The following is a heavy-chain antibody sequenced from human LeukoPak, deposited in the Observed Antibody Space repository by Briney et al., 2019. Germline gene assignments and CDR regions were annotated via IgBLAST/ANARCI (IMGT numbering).Heavy chain of an antibody. CDR3: AKEGVDYGDYGNAFDI. CDR2: ISGSGGST. CDR1: GFTFSSYA. V-gene: IGHV3-23*01. Sequence: GGSLRLSCAASGFTFSSYAMSWVRQAPGKGLEWVSAISGSGGSTYYADSVKGRFTISRDNSKNTLCLQMNSLRAEDTAVYYCAKEGVDYGDYGNAFDIWGQGTMVTVSS. D-gene: IGHD4-17*01. J-gene: IGHJ3*02.